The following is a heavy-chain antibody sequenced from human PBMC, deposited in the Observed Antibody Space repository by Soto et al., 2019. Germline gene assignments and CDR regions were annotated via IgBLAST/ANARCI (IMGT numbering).Heavy chain of an antibody. CDR3: ATKLGPSAFDL. V-gene: IGHV1-69*02. CDR1: GGTFTDYT. J-gene: IGHJ2*01. Sequence: QVQLVQYGAEVKKPGSSVKVSCKASGGTFTDYTITWVRQAPGQGLEWMGRIIPVLDLSNYAQKFQGRVTITADKSTTTSYMELSGLTSEDTAVYYCATKLGPSAFDLWGRGTLVTVSS. CDR2: IIPVLDLS. D-gene: IGHD1-26*01.